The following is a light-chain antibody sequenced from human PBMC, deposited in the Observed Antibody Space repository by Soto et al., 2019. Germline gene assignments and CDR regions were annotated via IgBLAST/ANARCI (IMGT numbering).Light chain of an antibody. J-gene: IGKJ2*01. CDR1: QSVSRN. V-gene: IGKV3-15*01. CDR2: DAS. Sequence: EIVLTQSPGTLSLYPGERATLSCRASQSVSRNLAWYQQKPGQPPRLLIYDASTRATAVPARFGGSGSGTEFTLTISGLQSEDFAVYYCQQYGDWPPDTLGQGTKVDIK. CDR3: QQYGDWPPDT.